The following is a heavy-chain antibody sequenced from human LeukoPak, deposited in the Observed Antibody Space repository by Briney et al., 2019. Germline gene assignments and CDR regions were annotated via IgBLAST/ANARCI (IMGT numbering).Heavy chain of an antibody. D-gene: IGHD2-21*02. J-gene: IGHJ4*02. CDR3: ARVGDSATYFDY. Sequence: SETLSLTCTVSGASISSFYWSWIRQPAGKGLEWIGRVFTSGNNNYNPSLKSRVIMSGDRSKNQFSLKLSSVTAADTAVYYCARVGDSATYFDYWGQGTLVTASS. V-gene: IGHV4-4*07. CDR2: VFTSGNN. CDR1: GASISSFY.